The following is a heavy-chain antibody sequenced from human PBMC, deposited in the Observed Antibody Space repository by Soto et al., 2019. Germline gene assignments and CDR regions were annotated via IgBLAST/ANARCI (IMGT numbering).Heavy chain of an antibody. CDR3: ARGPHPSITMVRGRMYNWFDP. Sequence: PSETLSLTCAVYGGSFSGYYWSWIRQPPGKGLEWIGEINHSGSTNYNPSLKSRVTISVDTSKNQFSLKLSSVTAADTAVYYCARGPHPSITMVRGRMYNWFDPWGQGTLVTVSS. CDR2: INHSGST. D-gene: IGHD3-10*01. V-gene: IGHV4-34*01. CDR1: GGSFSGYY. J-gene: IGHJ5*02.